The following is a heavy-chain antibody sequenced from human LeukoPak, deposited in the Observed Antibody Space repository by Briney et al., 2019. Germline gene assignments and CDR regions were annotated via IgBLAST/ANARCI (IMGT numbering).Heavy chain of an antibody. J-gene: IGHJ4*02. D-gene: IGHD1-26*01. Sequence: GRSLRLSCAASGFTFNSYGMHWVRQAPGKGLEWVAVIWYDGSNKYYADSVEGRFTISRDNSKNTLYLQMNSLRAEDTAVYYCAKDLRSGSFPFDYWGQGTLVTVSS. CDR1: GFTFNSYG. V-gene: IGHV3-33*06. CDR3: AKDLRSGSFPFDY. CDR2: IWYDGSNK.